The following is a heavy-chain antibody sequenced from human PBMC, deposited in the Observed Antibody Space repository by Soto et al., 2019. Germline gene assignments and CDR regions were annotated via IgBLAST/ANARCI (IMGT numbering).Heavy chain of an antibody. CDR2: IYPGGNT. J-gene: IGHJ5*02. CDR1: GFTVSTKY. V-gene: IGHV3-53*01. D-gene: IGHD3-10*01. Sequence: EVQLVESGGGLIQPGGSLRLSCAASGFTVSTKYMNWVRQAPGRGLEWVSVIYPGGNTYYTDSVKGRFTISRDSSRNTMFLQMNSQRAEDTALYYCAGETYYYGSGNYGWFDPWGQGTLVTVSS. CDR3: AGETYYYGSGNYGWFDP.